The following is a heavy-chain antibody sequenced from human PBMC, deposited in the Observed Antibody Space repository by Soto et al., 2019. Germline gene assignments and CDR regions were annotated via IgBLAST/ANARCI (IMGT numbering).Heavy chain of an antibody. Sequence: GESLKISCKGFGYTFTNYWIAWVRQMPGKGLEWVGVIYPGDSDTRYSPSFRGQVTISADKSISHVYLQWSSLKASDTAMYYCARNRLRQYYYGMDVWGQGTTVTVSS. CDR3: ARNRLRQYYYGMDV. V-gene: IGHV5-51*01. D-gene: IGHD3-10*01. CDR2: IYPGDSDT. CDR1: GYTFTNYW. J-gene: IGHJ6*02.